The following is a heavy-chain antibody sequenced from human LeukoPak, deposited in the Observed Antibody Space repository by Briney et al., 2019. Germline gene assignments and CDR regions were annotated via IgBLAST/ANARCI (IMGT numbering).Heavy chain of an antibody. CDR1: GFAFSSYE. D-gene: IGHD5-12*01. CDR3: AREGTGYSGYDSFDY. J-gene: IGHJ4*02. V-gene: IGHV3-48*03. CDR2: ISSSGSSI. Sequence: GGSLRLSCAASGFAFSSYEMNWVRQAPGKGLDWVSYISSSGSSIYYADSVKGRFTISRDNAKNSLNLQMNSLRAEDTAVYYCAREGTGYSGYDSFDYWGQGTLVTVSS.